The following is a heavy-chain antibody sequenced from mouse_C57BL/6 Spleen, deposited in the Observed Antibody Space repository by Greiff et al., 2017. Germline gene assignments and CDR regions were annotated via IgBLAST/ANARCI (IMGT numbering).Heavy chain of an antibody. CDR3: ARRGAVVADFDY. Sequence: QVQLQQPGAELVRPGSSVKLSCTASGYTFTSYWMHWVKQRPIQGLEWIGNIDPSDSETHYNQKFKDKATLTVDKSSSTAYMQLSSLTSEDSAVYYCARRGAVVADFDYWGQGTTLTVSS. CDR2: IDPSDSET. CDR1: GYTFTSYW. D-gene: IGHD1-1*01. J-gene: IGHJ2*01. V-gene: IGHV1-52*01.